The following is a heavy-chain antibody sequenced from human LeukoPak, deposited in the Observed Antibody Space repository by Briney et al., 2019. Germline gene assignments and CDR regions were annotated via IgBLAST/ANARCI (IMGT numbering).Heavy chain of an antibody. CDR1: GYTFTGYY. D-gene: IGHD2-15*01. Sequence: ASVKVSCKASGYTFTGYYMHWVRQAPGQGLEWMGWINPNSGGTNYAQKFQGRVTMTRDTSISTAYMELSRLRSDDTAVYYCARDLGAGYCSGGSCYYNWLDPWGQGTLVTVSS. V-gene: IGHV1-2*02. CDR3: ARDLGAGYCSGGSCYYNWLDP. CDR2: INPNSGGT. J-gene: IGHJ5*02.